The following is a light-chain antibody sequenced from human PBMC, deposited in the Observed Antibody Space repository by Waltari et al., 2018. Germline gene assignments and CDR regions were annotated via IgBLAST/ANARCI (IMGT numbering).Light chain of an antibody. CDR2: DAS. Sequence: DIQMTQSPSSLSASVGDRVPITCQASQDIPDSVNWYQQKPGKAPKHLIYDASNLETGVPSRLSGSGSETEFTFSISSLQPEDLATYYCQQFDNLPPYTFGGGTKVEI. J-gene: IGKJ4*01. CDR1: QDIPDS. CDR3: QQFDNLPPYT. V-gene: IGKV1-33*01.